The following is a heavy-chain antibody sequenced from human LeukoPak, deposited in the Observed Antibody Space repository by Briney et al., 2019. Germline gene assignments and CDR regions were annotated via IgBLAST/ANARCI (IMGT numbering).Heavy chain of an antibody. CDR3: ARGGLHGDSRYDY. CDR2: ISYTGST. J-gene: IGHJ4*02. D-gene: IGHD4-17*01. Sequence: EPSETLSLTCTVSGGSISSYYWSWIRQPPGKGLEWIGSISYTGSTNYNPSLKSRVTISVDTSKNQFSLKLSAVTAADTAVYYCARGGLHGDSRYDYWGQGALVTVSS. V-gene: IGHV4-59*01. CDR1: GGSISSYY.